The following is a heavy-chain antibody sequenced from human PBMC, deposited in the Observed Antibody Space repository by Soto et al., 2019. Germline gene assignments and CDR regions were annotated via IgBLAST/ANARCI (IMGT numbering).Heavy chain of an antibody. CDR1: GFTFDDYA. CDR2: ISWNSGSI. Sequence: EVQLVESGGGLVQPGRSPRLSCAASGFTFDDYAMHWVRQAPGKGLEWVSGISWNSGSIGYADSVKGRFTISRDNAKNSLYLQMNSLRAEDTALYYCATTAGKRYYYGMDVWGQGTTVTVSS. J-gene: IGHJ6*02. D-gene: IGHD6-13*01. CDR3: ATTAGKRYYYGMDV. V-gene: IGHV3-9*01.